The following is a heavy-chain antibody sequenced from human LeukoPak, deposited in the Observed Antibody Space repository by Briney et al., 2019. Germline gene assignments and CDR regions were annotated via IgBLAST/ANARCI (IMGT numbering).Heavy chain of an antibody. Sequence: SETLSLTCTVSGGSISSSSYYWGWIRQPPGKGLEWIGSIYHSGSTYYNPSLKSRVTISVDTSKNQFSLKLSSVTAADTAVYYCARNHFGYCSGGSCYSKRYDYWGQGTLVTVSS. D-gene: IGHD2-15*01. CDR2: IYHSGST. J-gene: IGHJ4*02. CDR3: ARNHFGYCSGGSCYSKRYDY. CDR1: GGSISSSSYY. V-gene: IGHV4-39*07.